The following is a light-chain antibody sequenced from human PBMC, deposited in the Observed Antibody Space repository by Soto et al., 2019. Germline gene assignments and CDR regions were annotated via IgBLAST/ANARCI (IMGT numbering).Light chain of an antibody. CDR2: DAS. CDR1: QSVTDSY. CDR3: QQYGSSPYA. V-gene: IGKV3-20*01. Sequence: EIVLTQSPGTLSLSPGERATLSCRARQSVTDSYLAWYQHKPGQAPRLLIYDASTRATAIPDRFSGGGSGTDFTLTISSLEPEDFAVYYCQQYGSSPYAFGQGTKLEI. J-gene: IGKJ2*01.